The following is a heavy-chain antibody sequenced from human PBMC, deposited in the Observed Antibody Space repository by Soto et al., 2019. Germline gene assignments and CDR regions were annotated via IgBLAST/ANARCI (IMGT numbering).Heavy chain of an antibody. CDR2: MSHDGNDK. CDR3: AREDESSGYAGTFHH. V-gene: IGHV3-30-3*01. CDR1: GFSVSDYV. Sequence: QVQLVESGGGVVQPGRSLRLSCAASGFSVSDYVIHWVRQAPGKALEWVALMSHDGNDKQYADSVKGRFTISKDNSKNTVSLQMDSLRVEDTSVYCCAREDESSGYAGTFHHWGQGTQVTVSS. J-gene: IGHJ1*01. D-gene: IGHD3-22*01.